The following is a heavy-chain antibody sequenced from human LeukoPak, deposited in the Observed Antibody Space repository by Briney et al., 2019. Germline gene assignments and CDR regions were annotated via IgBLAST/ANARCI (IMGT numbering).Heavy chain of an antibody. J-gene: IGHJ6*02. V-gene: IGHV3-11*01. Sequence: GGSLRLSCAASGFTLSEYYMSWIRQAPGKGLEWGSYISPGSTTIYYADSVKGRFTISRDNAKNSLYLQMNNLRAEDTAIYYCARDSPKNYYYYGMDVWGQGTTVTVSS. CDR2: ISPGSTTI. CDR1: GFTLSEYY. CDR3: ARDSPKNYYYYGMDV.